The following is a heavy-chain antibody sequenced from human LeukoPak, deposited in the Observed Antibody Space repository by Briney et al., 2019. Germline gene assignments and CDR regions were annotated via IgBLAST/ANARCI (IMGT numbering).Heavy chain of an antibody. CDR2: INPNSGGT. D-gene: IGHD6-19*01. CDR3: ARGFVEQWLVLYLGYDWFDP. J-gene: IGHJ5*02. V-gene: IGHV1-2*02. Sequence: ASVKVSCKASGYTFTGYYMHWVRQAPGQGLEWMGWINPNSGGTNYAQKFQGRVTMTRDTSISTAYMELSRLRSDDTAVYYCARGFVEQWLVLYLGYDWFDPWGQGTLVTVSS. CDR1: GYTFTGYY.